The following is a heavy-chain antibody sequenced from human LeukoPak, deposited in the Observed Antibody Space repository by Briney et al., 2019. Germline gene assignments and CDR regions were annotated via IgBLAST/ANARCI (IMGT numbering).Heavy chain of an antibody. V-gene: IGHV3-23*01. CDR3: AKDRSSTLYYFDY. J-gene: IGHJ4*02. D-gene: IGHD2-2*01. CDR2: VGGSDGNT. Sequence: GGSLRLSCAASGFTFTSYAISWVRQAPGKGLEWVSGVGGSDGNTYYADSVKGRVTISRDNSKNTLYLQMNSLRAEDTAVYYCAKDRSSTLYYFDYWGQGTLVAVSS. CDR1: GFTFTSYA.